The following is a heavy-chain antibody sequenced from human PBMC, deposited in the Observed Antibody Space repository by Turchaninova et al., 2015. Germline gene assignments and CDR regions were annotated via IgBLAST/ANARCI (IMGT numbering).Heavy chain of an antibody. CDR3: ARNDGYGYYFDY. CDR1: GYSFTSYW. CDR2: IEPGDSDS. J-gene: IGHJ4*02. V-gene: IGHV5-10-1*03. D-gene: IGHD5-12*01. Sequence: EVQLVQSGAEVKKPGESLRISCKGSGYSFTSYWISWVRQMPGKGMEWMGRIEPGDSDSHYSCSFHDHVTLTAATSLTTAYSECGSLKASDTAMYYWARNDGYGYYFDYWGQGTLVTVSS.